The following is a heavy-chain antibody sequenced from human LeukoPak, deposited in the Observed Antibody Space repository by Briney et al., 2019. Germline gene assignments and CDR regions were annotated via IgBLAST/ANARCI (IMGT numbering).Heavy chain of an antibody. Sequence: GGSLRLSCAASGFTFSSYGMHWVRQAPGKGLEWVADISYDGSNKYYADPVKGRYTISRDNSKNTLYLQMNSLRAEETAVYDCAGDDNLTGYYVYWGQGTLVTVSS. J-gene: IGHJ4*02. CDR2: ISYDGSNK. V-gene: IGHV3-30*03. CDR3: AGDDNLTGYYVY. D-gene: IGHD3-9*01. CDR1: GFTFSSYG.